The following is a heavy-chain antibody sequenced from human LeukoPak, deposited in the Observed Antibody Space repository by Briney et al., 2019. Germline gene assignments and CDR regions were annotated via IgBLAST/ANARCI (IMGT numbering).Heavy chain of an antibody. J-gene: IGHJ4*02. Sequence: PSESLSLTCTVSGDPITTSSDYKWTWIRRTPRKGLEWIGYIYYSGSTNYNPSLQSRVTISVDTSNNQFSLRLTSVTAADTAVYYCAREYSAFDYWGQGALVTVSS. D-gene: IGHD5-12*01. CDR3: AREYSAFDY. CDR2: IYYSGST. V-gene: IGHV4-61*08. CDR1: GDPITTSSDY.